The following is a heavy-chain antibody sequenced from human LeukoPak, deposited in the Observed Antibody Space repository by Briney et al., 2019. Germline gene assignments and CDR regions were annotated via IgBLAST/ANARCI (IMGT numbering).Heavy chain of an antibody. CDR2: IAFDGSKK. J-gene: IGHJ4*02. CDR1: GFSLSSYG. CDR3: AKSSPLFYDILTGYYRN. V-gene: IGHV3-33*03. D-gene: IGHD3-9*01. Sequence: GGSLRLSCETFGFSLSSYGMHWVRQAPGRGLEWVAQIAFDGSKKLYADSVKGRFIISRDNAKKAMYLQMNSLRAEDTAVYYCAKSSPLFYDILTGYYRNWGQGTLVTVSS.